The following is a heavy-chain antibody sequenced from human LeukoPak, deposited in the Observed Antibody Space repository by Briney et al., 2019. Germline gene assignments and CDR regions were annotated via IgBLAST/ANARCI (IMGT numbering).Heavy chain of an antibody. CDR2: ISYDGSNR. D-gene: IGHD6-13*01. V-gene: IGHV3-30-3*02. CDR1: GFTFSSYA. CDR3: AKEFYGSSWKSDY. Sequence: GRSLRLSCAASGFTFSSYAMHWVRQAPGKGLEWVAVISYDGSNRYYADSVKGRFTISRDNSKNTLYLQMNSLRAEDTAVYYCAKEFYGSSWKSDYWGQGTLVTVSS. J-gene: IGHJ4*02.